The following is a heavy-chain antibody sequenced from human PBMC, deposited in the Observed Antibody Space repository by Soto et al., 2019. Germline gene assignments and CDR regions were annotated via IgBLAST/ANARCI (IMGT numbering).Heavy chain of an antibody. V-gene: IGHV4-34*01. J-gene: IGHJ6*02. Sequence: QVQLQQWGAGLLKPSETLSLTCAVYGGSFSGYYWSWIRQPPGKGLEWIGEINHSGSTNYNPSLNIRVTISVDTSKNKFSLTLSSVTAAATAVYYCARVGYSSSWSPDKKWSGSWDYYGMDVWGQGTTVTVSS. CDR1: GGSFSGYY. CDR3: ARVGYSSSWSPDKKWSGSWDYYGMDV. D-gene: IGHD6-13*01. CDR2: INHSGST.